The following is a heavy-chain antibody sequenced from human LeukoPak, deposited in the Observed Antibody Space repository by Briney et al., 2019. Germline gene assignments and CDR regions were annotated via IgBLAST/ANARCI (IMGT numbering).Heavy chain of an antibody. CDR2: IDPTESYA. D-gene: IGHD4-17*01. Sequence: GESLKISFKGSGXTFTSYWITWVRQVPGKGVEWMGWIDPTESYAYYSPSFQGHVTISADKSISTAYVQWSSLKASDSAMYYCARGATVTGDWYFDLWGRGTLVTVSA. CDR1: GXTFTSYW. J-gene: IGHJ2*01. V-gene: IGHV5-10-1*01. CDR3: ARGATVTGDWYFDL.